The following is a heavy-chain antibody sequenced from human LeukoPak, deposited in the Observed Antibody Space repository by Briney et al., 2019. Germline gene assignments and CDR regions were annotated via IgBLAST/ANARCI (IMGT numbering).Heavy chain of an antibody. V-gene: IGHV3-21*05. J-gene: IGHJ4*02. D-gene: IGHD2-2*01. Sequence: GGSLRLSCAASGFTFSRYAMNWVRQAPGKGLEWVSYINTDSSDIHYADSVKGRFTISRDNARNTLYLQLSSLRAEDSAVYYCARDSFQPGLIDSWGQGTLVTVSS. CDR1: GFTFSRYA. CDR3: ARDSFQPGLIDS. CDR2: INTDSSDI.